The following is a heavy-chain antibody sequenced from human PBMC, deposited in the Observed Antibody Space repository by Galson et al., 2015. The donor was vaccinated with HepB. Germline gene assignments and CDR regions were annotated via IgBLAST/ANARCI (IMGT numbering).Heavy chain of an antibody. CDR3: ARGVIPYDAFDI. J-gene: IGHJ3*02. CDR2: INAGNGNT. V-gene: IGHV1-3*01. Sequence: SVKVSCKASGYTFTSYAMHWVRQAPGQRLEWMGWINAGNGNTKYSQKFQGRVTITRDTSASTAYMELSSLRSEDTAVYYCARGVIPYDAFDIWGQGTMVAVSS. D-gene: IGHD2/OR15-2a*01. CDR1: GYTFTSYA.